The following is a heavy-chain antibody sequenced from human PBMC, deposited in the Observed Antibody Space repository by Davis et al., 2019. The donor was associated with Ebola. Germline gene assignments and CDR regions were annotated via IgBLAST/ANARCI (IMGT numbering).Heavy chain of an antibody. CDR2: ISSSGSTI. D-gene: IGHD5-18*01. V-gene: IGHV3-11*04. CDR3: ARDRAHSYARGWYYYGMDV. J-gene: IGHJ6*02. CDR1: GFTFSDYY. Sequence: AGSLRLSCAASGFTFSDYYMSWIRQAPGKGLEWVSYISSSGSTIYYADSVKGRFTISRDNAKNSLYLQMNSLRAEDTAVYYCARDRAHSYARGWYYYGMDVWGQGTTVTVSS.